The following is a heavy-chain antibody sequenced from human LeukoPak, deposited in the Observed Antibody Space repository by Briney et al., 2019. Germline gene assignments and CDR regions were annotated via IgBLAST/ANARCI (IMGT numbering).Heavy chain of an antibody. V-gene: IGHV4-31*03. CDR3: ARGNGDYYLDY. D-gene: IGHD2-21*01. Sequence: SETLSLTCTVSGGSISSGGFYWSWIRQPPGKGLEWIGYIYYSDSTYYNPSLESRVTISVDTSKKQFSLKLSYATAADTAVYYCARGNGDYYLDYWGQGTLVTVSS. J-gene: IGHJ4*02. CDR1: GGSISSGGFY. CDR2: IYYSDST.